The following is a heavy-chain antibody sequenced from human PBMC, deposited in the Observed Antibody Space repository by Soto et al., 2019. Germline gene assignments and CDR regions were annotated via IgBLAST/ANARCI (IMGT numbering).Heavy chain of an antibody. J-gene: IGHJ4*01. D-gene: IGHD3-22*01. CDR3: ARLYYYDTSGYYYVEDY. Sequence: SVKVSCKASGGTFSSYAISWVRQAPGQGLEWMGGIIPIFGTANYAQKLQGRVTMTTDTSTSTAYMELRSLRSDDTAVYYCARLYYYDTSGYYYVEDYWG. CDR2: IIPIFGTA. CDR1: GGTFSSYA. V-gene: IGHV1-69*05.